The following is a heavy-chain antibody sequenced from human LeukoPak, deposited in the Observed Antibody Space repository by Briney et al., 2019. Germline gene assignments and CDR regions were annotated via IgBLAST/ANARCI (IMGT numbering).Heavy chain of an antibody. CDR3: AKTLVASPGNTGGP. D-gene: IGHD2-15*01. J-gene: IGHJ5*02. V-gene: IGHV3-48*03. Sequence: PGGSLRLSCAASGFAFRTYEMNWVRQAPGKGLEWVSYISSSGSTIYYADSVKGRFTISRDNAKNSLYLQMNSLSAEDTAVYYCAKTLVASPGNTGGPWGQGTLVTVSS. CDR2: ISSSGSTI. CDR1: GFAFRTYE.